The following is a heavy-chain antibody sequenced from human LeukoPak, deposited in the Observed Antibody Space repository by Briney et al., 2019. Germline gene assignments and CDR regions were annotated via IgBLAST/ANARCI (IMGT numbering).Heavy chain of an antibody. CDR1: GGAISFYY. V-gene: IGHV4-59*08. CDR2: IYSSGST. D-gene: IGHD3-16*01. Sequence: SETLSLTCTVSGGAISFYYWSWIRQPPGKGLEWIGYIYSSGSTNYNPSLKSRVIISVDTSKNQFSLKLSSVTAADTAVYYCARRTLCCGERFDPWGQGTLVTVSS. J-gene: IGHJ5*02. CDR3: ARRTLCCGERFDP.